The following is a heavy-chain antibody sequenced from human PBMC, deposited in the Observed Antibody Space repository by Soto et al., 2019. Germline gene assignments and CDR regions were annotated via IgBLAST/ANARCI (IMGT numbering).Heavy chain of an antibody. Sequence: SETLSLTCTVSGGSVSSYYWSWIRQPPGKGLEWIGYIYHSGSTNYNPALKSRVTISVDTSKNQFSLKMSSVTAADTAVYYCARWISDCRTPTRSGWFDPWGQGTLVTVSS. CDR2: IYHSGST. V-gene: IGHV4-59*08. J-gene: IGHJ5*02. D-gene: IGHD2-15*01. CDR3: ARWISDCRTPTRSGWFDP. CDR1: GGSVSSYY.